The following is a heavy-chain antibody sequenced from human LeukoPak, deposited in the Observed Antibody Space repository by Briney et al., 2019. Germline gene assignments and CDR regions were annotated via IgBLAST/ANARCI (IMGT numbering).Heavy chain of an antibody. Sequence: GESLKISSKGSGYSFTSYWIGWVRQMPGKGLEWMGIIYPGDSDTRYSPSFQGQVTISADKSISTAYLQWSSLKASDTAMYYCARRAVYYGSGSYVFDYWGQGTLVTVSS. V-gene: IGHV5-51*01. J-gene: IGHJ4*02. CDR2: IYPGDSDT. CDR3: ARRAVYYGSGSYVFDY. CDR1: GYSFTSYW. D-gene: IGHD3-10*01.